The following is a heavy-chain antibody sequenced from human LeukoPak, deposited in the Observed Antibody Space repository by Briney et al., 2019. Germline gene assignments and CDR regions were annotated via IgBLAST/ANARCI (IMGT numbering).Heavy chain of an antibody. Sequence: SETLSLTCTISGGSISSYYWSWIRQPPGKGLEWIGYIYYSGSTNYNPSLKSRVTISVDTSKNQFSLKLSSVTAADTAVYYCAREWGDAFDIWGQGTMVTVSS. D-gene: IGHD3-16*01. CDR1: GGSISSYY. CDR3: AREWGDAFDI. CDR2: IYYSGST. V-gene: IGHV4-59*01. J-gene: IGHJ3*02.